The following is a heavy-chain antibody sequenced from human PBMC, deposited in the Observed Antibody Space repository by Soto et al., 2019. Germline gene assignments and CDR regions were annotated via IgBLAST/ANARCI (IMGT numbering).Heavy chain of an antibody. CDR2: IHAGSGDT. Sequence: QVLLAQSGAEEKKPGASVKVSCKASGYTFTNYGIHWVRQAPGQGLEWLGWIHAGSGDTRYSPKFQGRATITRDTSASTAYMELRSLISRDTAVFYCVTSDWAWWGQGTLVTVSS. CDR1: GYTFTNYG. D-gene: IGHD3-9*01. CDR3: VTSDWAW. V-gene: IGHV1-3*05. J-gene: IGHJ4*02.